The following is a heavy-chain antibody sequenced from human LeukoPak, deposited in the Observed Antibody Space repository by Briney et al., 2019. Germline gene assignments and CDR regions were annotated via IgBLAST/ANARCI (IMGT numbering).Heavy chain of an antibody. Sequence: GGSLRLSCAASGFTFSSYAMSWVRQAPGKGLEWVSAISGSGGSTYYADSVKGRFTISRDNSKNTLYLQMNSLRAEDTAVYYCAKDFPWTTVTISRAFDIWGQGTMVTVSS. V-gene: IGHV3-23*01. CDR1: GFTFSSYA. J-gene: IGHJ3*02. CDR3: AKDFPWTTVTISRAFDI. CDR2: ISGSGGST. D-gene: IGHD4-17*01.